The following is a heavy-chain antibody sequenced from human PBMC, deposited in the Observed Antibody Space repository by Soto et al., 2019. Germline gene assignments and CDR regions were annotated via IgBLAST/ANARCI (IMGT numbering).Heavy chain of an antibody. CDR2: VSHDGRNT. J-gene: IGHJ4*02. CDR3: AKGGRQWLVTSDFNY. CDR1: GFTFSDYD. Sequence: VQLVESGGGVFQPGRSLRLSCAASGFTFSDYDMHWVRQAPGKGLEWVAVVSHDGRNTHYADSVKGRFTISRDSSKNTVSMEMTSLRAEDTAVYYCAKGGRQWLVTSDFNYWGQGALVTVSS. D-gene: IGHD6-19*01. V-gene: IGHV3-30*18.